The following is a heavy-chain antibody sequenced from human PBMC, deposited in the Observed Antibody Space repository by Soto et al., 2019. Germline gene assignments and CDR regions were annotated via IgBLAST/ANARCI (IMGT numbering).Heavy chain of an antibody. CDR2: ISSSSSYI. CDR3: ARDDYSNFYYYYGTDV. D-gene: IGHD4-4*01. V-gene: IGHV3-21*01. CDR1: GFTFSSYS. J-gene: IGHJ6*02. Sequence: GGSLRLSCAASGFTFSSYSMNWVRQAPGKGLEWVSSISSSSSYIYYADSVKGRFTISRDNAKNSLYLQMNSLRAEDTAVYYCARDDYSNFYYYYGTDVWGQGTTVTVSS.